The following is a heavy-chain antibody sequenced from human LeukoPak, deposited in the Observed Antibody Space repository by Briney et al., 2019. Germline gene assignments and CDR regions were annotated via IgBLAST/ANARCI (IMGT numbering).Heavy chain of an antibody. CDR2: IKQDGIEK. V-gene: IGHV3-7*01. J-gene: IGHJ6*02. Sequence: PGGSLRLSCAASGFTFGSYWMSWVRQAPGKGLEWVANIKQDGIEKHYVDSVKGRFTISRDNAKSSLYLQMNSLTTDDTAVYFCARDLVSGHYYYYYGMDVWGQGTTVTVSS. CDR1: GFTFGSYW. D-gene: IGHD2-8*02. CDR3: ARDLVSGHYYYYYGMDV.